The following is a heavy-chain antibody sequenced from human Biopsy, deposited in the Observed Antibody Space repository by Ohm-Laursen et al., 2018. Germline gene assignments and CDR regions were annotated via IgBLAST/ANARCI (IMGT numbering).Heavy chain of an antibody. J-gene: IGHJ4*02. Sequence: SLRLSCAATGFPLSKAWMNWVRQAPGKGLEWVGRIKSESDGGTTDYAGPVTGRFTISRDDSKNTLYVQMNSLKTEDTAVYYCSTMATFWGQGTLVTVSS. CDR3: STMATF. CDR2: IKSESDGGTT. V-gene: IGHV3-15*01. CDR1: GFPLSKAW. D-gene: IGHD3-16*01.